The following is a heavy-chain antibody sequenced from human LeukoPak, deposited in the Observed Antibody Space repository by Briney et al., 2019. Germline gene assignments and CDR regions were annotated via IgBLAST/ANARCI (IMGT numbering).Heavy chain of an antibody. CDR2: ITNSGNSK. D-gene: IGHD3-3*01. Sequence: PGGSLRLSCAASEFTFSSYSMNWVRQAPGKGLEWVSYITNSGNSKSYADSVKGRFTISRDNTKNSLYLQMNSLRAEDTAVYYCAVYDFWSGYYSSRYFDYWGQGTLVTVSS. CDR1: EFTFSSYS. J-gene: IGHJ4*02. CDR3: AVYDFWSGYYSSRYFDY. V-gene: IGHV3-48*01.